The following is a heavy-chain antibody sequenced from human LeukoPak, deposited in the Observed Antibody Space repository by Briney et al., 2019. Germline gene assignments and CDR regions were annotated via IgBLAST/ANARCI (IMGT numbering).Heavy chain of an antibody. CDR2: IYHSGST. Sequence: SETLSLTCTVSGYSISSGYYWGWIRQPPGKGLEWIGSIYHSGSTYYNPSLKSRVTVSVDTSKNQFSLKLSSVTAADTAVYYCARADYSSTWSHDYYYMDVWGKGTTVTVSS. V-gene: IGHV4-38-2*02. CDR3: ARADYSSTWSHDYYYMDV. D-gene: IGHD6-13*01. J-gene: IGHJ6*03. CDR1: GYSISSGYY.